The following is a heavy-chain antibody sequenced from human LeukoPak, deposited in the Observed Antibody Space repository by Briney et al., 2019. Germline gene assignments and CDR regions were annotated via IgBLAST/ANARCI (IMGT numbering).Heavy chain of an antibody. J-gene: IGHJ5*02. D-gene: IGHD3-22*01. CDR1: GGSISSGSYY. CDR3: ARDTYYYDSSGDWFDP. V-gene: IGHV4-61*02. Sequence: SETLSPTCTVSGGSISSGSYYWSWIRQPAGKGLEWIGRIYTSGSTNYNPSLKSRVTISVDTSKNQFSLKLSSVTAADTAVYYCARDTYYYDSSGDWFDPWGQGTLVTVSS. CDR2: IYTSGST.